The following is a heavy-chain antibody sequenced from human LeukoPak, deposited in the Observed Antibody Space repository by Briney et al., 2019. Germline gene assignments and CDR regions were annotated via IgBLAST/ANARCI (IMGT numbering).Heavy chain of an antibody. Sequence: GGSLRLSCVASGFTFDDYAMHWVRQAPGKGLEWVSGISWNSGSIGYADSVKGRFTISRDNAKNSLYLQMNSLRAEDTALYYCAKDMDPYPRGWFDPWGQGTLVTVSS. CDR1: GFTFDDYA. CDR2: ISWNSGSI. J-gene: IGHJ5*02. CDR3: AKDMDPYPRGWFDP. V-gene: IGHV3-9*01. D-gene: IGHD3-10*01.